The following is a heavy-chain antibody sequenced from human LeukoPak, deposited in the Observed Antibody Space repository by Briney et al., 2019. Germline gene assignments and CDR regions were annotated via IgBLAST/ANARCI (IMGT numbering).Heavy chain of an antibody. CDR3: ARESIAARTDAFDI. Sequence: SETLSLTCTVSGGSISSYYWSWIRQPPGKGLEWIGYIYYSGSTSYNPSLKSRVTISVDTSKNQFSLKLSPVTAADTAVYYCARESIAARTDAFDIWGQGTMVTVSS. CDR1: GGSISSYY. CDR2: IYYSGST. J-gene: IGHJ3*02. V-gene: IGHV4-59*01. D-gene: IGHD6-6*01.